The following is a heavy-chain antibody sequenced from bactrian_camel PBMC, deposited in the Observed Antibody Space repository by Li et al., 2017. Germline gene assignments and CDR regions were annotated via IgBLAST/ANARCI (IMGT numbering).Heavy chain of an antibody. D-gene: IGHD4*01. V-gene: IGHV3S55*01. J-gene: IGHJ4*01. CDR1: RDGHASNC. Sequence: QVQLVESGGGSVQAGGSLRLSCAVSRDGHASNCLGWFRPVPGKEREGLETIDSDGRTAYADSVKGRFTMTKDSAKNTLYLQMNNLKPEDTATYYCADTEGDLEHGCTGNGYDYKYWGLGNQVTVS. CDR3: ADTEGDLEHGCTGNGYDYKY. CDR2: IDSDGRT.